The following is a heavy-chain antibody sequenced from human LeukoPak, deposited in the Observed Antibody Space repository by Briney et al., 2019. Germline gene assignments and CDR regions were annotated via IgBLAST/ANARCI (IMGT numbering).Heavy chain of an antibody. Sequence: SETLSLTCTVSNGSISSDTYFWSWIRQPAGKGLEWIGRMSSSGISTYSPSLKSRVTISVDTSKNQFSLKLSSVTAADTAVYYCARALGHYDSSGFDYWGQGTLVTVSS. V-gene: IGHV4-61*02. J-gene: IGHJ4*02. CDR3: ARALGHYDSSGFDY. CDR1: NGSISSDTYF. CDR2: MSSSGIS. D-gene: IGHD3-22*01.